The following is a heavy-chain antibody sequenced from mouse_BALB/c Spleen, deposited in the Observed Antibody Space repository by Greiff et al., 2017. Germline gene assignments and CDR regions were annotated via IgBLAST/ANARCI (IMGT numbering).Heavy chain of an antibody. J-gene: IGHJ3*01. D-gene: IGHD1-2*01. CDR1: GYAFSSYW. CDR2: IYPGDGDT. V-gene: IGHV1-80*01. CDR3: ARGEITTATTWYAY. Sequence: QVQLQQSGAELVRPGSSVKISCKASGYAFSSYWMNWVKQRPGQGLEWIGQIYPGDGDTNYNGKFKGKATLTADKSSSTAYMQLSSLTSEDSAVYFCARGEITTATTWYAYWGQGTLVTVSA.